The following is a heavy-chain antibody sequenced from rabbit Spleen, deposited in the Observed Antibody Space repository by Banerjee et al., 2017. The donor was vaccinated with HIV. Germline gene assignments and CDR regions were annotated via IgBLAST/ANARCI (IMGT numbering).Heavy chain of an antibody. Sequence: QSVVESGGGLVQPGGSLKLSCKASGFSFSDRDVMCWVRQAPGKGLKWIACINTWSNRPVYASWAKGRFTMSKTSSTTVTLQMTSLTAADTATYFCARESIYNGDGDDKGFNLWGPGTLVTVS. V-gene: IGHV1S40*01. J-gene: IGHJ4*01. CDR1: GFSFSDRDV. CDR2: INTWSNRP. CDR3: ARESIYNGDGDDKGFNL. D-gene: IGHD2-1*01.